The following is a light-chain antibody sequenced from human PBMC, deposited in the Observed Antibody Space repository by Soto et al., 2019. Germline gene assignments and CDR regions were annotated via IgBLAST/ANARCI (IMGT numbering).Light chain of an antibody. V-gene: IGLV3-1*01. CDR2: QDI. CDR1: KLGDKY. Sequence: SSELTQPPSVSVSPGQTASITCSGDKLGDKYACWYQQKPGQSPVLVIYQDIKRPSGIPERFSGSNSGNTATLTISGTQAMDEADYYCQAWDSSTGVFGGGTKLTVL. CDR3: QAWDSSTGV. J-gene: IGLJ2*01.